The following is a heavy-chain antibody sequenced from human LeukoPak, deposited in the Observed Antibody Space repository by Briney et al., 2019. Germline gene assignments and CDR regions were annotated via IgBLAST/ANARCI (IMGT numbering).Heavy chain of an antibody. CDR1: GFTFNNYW. J-gene: IGHJ6*02. CDR2: INSDGSST. D-gene: IGHD2-8*02. V-gene: IGHV3-74*01. CDR3: ARGKGGPGGYYYGMDV. Sequence: GGSLRLSCAASGFTFNNYWMHWVRQAPGKGLVWVSRINSDGSSTSYADSVKGRFTISRDNAKNTLYLQMNSLRAEDTAVYYCARGKGGPGGYYYGMDVWGQGTTVTVSS.